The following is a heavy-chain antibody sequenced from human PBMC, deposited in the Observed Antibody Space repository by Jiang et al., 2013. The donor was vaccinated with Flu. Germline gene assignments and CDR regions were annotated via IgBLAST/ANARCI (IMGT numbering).Heavy chain of an antibody. D-gene: IGHD2-15*01. CDR1: GYTFTSYG. CDR3: ARGDGIGYCSGGSCYSGDANAFDI. J-gene: IGHJ3*02. CDR2: ISAYNGNT. Sequence: GAEVKKPGASVKVSCKASGYTFTSYGISWVRQAPGQGLEWMGWISAYNGNTNYAQKLQGRVTMTTDTSTSTAYMELRSLRSDDTAVYYCARGDGIGYCSGGSCYSGDANAFDIWGQGTTVTVSS. V-gene: IGHV1-18*01.